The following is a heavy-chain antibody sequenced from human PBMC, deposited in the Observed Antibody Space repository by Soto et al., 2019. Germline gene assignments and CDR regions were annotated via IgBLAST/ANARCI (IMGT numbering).Heavy chain of an antibody. CDR1: GFTFSRYG. CDR2: IRTSSSNK. Sequence: EVQLVESGGGLVQPGGSLRLSCAASGFTFSRYGMNWVRQAPGKGLEWVSSIRTSSSNKDYADSVKGRFTISRDNAKNSLYLQMNSLRADDTAVYYCASLYGVIIENNWFDPWGKGTLVTVSS. V-gene: IGHV3-48*01. J-gene: IGHJ5*02. D-gene: IGHD3-10*01. CDR3: ASLYGVIIENNWFDP.